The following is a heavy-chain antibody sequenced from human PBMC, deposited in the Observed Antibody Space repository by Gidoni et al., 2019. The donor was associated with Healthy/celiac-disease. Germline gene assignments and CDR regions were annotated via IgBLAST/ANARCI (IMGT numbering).Heavy chain of an antibody. J-gene: IGHJ5*02. CDR1: GGSISSSSYY. V-gene: IGHV4-39*01. CDR3: ARHCYCSGGSCYFLRGGSKNWFDP. Sequence: QLQLQESGPGLVKPSETLSLTCTVSGGSISSSSYYWGWIRQPPGKGLEWMGSIYYSGSTYSTPSLNSRVTISVDTSKNQFSLKLSSGTAADTAVYYCARHCYCSGGSCYFLRGGSKNWFDPWGQGTLVTVSS. D-gene: IGHD2-15*01. CDR2: IYYSGST.